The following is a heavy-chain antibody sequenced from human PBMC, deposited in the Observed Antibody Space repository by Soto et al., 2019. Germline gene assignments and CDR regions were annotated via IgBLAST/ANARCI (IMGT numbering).Heavy chain of an antibody. CDR3: ARGESFGDGRANWFDS. CDR2: IYYSGST. V-gene: IGHV4-39*07. D-gene: IGHD3-10*01. J-gene: IGHJ5*01. CDR1: VGSISSSSYY. Sequence: SETLSLKTTVSVGSISSSSYYWGWIRQPPGKGLEWIASIYYSGSTYYNPSLKSRVTISVDTSKNQFSLKLSSVTAADTAVYYCARGESFGDGRANWFDSWGQGTLVSV.